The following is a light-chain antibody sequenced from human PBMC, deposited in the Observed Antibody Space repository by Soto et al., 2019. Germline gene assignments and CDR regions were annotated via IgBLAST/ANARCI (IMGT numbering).Light chain of an antibody. Sequence: DLQMTQSPSSLSASVGDRVTITCRASQSISSYLNWYQQKPGKAPKLLSYAASSLQSGVPSRFSGSGSGTDFTLTISSLQPEDFATYYCQQSYSTVTFGGGTKVEIK. CDR3: QQSYSTVT. CDR2: AAS. V-gene: IGKV1-39*01. J-gene: IGKJ4*01. CDR1: QSISSY.